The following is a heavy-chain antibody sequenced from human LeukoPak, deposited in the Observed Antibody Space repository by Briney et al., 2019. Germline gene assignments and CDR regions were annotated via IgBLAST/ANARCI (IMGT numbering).Heavy chain of an antibody. CDR1: GGSISSGDYY. CDR2: IYYSGST. V-gene: IGHV4-30-4*01. D-gene: IGHD6-13*01. Sequence: PSETLSLTCTVSGGSISSGDYYWSWIRQPPGKGLEWIGYIYYSGSTYYNPSLKSRVTISVDTSKNQFSLKLSSVTAADTAVYYCARVARAAGHKGHFDYWGQGTLVTVSS. CDR3: ARVARAAGHKGHFDY. J-gene: IGHJ4*02.